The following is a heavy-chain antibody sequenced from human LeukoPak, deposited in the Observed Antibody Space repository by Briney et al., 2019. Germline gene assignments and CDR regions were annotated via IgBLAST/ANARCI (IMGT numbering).Heavy chain of an antibody. Sequence: GGSLRLSFAASGFNFSSYAMNWVRQAPGKGLEWVAVISYDGSNKYYADSVKGRFTISRDNSKNTLYLQMNSLRAEDTAVYYCAKDLDGDYVQDWGQGTLVTVSS. CDR1: GFNFSSYA. D-gene: IGHD4-17*01. V-gene: IGHV3-30*04. CDR2: ISYDGSNK. J-gene: IGHJ4*02. CDR3: AKDLDGDYVQD.